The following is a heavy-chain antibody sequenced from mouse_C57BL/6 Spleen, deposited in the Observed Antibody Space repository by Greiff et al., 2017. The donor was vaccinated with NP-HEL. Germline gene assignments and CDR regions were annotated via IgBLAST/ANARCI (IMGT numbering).Heavy chain of an antibody. Sequence: DVMLVESGGGLVKPGGSLKLSCAASGFTFSSYAMSWVRQTPEKRLEWVATISDGGSYTYYPDNVKGRFTISRDNAKNNLYLQMSHLKSEDTAMYYCARDDYPGRFAYWGQGTLVTVSA. D-gene: IGHD2-4*01. J-gene: IGHJ3*01. CDR3: ARDDYPGRFAY. CDR1: GFTFSSYA. CDR2: ISDGGSYT. V-gene: IGHV5-4*01.